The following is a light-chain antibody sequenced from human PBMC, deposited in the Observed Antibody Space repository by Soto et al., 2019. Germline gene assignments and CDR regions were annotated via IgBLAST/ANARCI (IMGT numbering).Light chain of an antibody. CDR1: QSVSGSY. CDR2: GAS. Sequence: EIVLTQSPGTLSLSPGETATLSCRASQSVSGSYLAWYQQKPGQAPRLLIYGASSRATGIPDRFSGSGSGTDFTITISRLEPEDFAVYYCQQYGRSPPKTFGQGTKVDIK. CDR3: QQYGRSPPKT. V-gene: IGKV3-20*01. J-gene: IGKJ1*01.